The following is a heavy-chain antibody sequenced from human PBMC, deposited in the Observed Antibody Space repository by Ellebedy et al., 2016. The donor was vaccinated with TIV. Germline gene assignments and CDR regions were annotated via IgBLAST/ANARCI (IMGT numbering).Heavy chain of an antibody. CDR3: ARASMVRGVPYGMDV. Sequence: GESLKISXAASGFTFSSYGMHWVRQAPGKGLEWVAVIWYDGSNKYYADSVKGRFTISRDNSKNTLYLQMNSLRAEDTAVYYCARASMVRGVPYGMDVWGQGTTVTVSS. V-gene: IGHV3-33*01. CDR1: GFTFSSYG. D-gene: IGHD3-10*01. J-gene: IGHJ6*02. CDR2: IWYDGSNK.